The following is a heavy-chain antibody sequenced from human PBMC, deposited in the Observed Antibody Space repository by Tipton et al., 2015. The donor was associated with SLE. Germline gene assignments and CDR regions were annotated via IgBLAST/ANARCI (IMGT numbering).Heavy chain of an antibody. D-gene: IGHD1-26*01. Sequence: SLRLSCAASGFTFSSYAMHWVRQAPGKGLEWVAVISYDGSNKYYADSVKGRFTISRGNSKNTLYLQMNSLRAEDTAVYYCAEALLGAFEFDSWGQGTLVTVSS. V-gene: IGHV3-30*04. CDR3: AEALLGAFEFDS. CDR2: ISYDGSNK. J-gene: IGHJ4*02. CDR1: GFTFSSYA.